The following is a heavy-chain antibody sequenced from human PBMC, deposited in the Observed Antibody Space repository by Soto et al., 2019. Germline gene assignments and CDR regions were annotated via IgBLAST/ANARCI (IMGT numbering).Heavy chain of an antibody. J-gene: IGHJ4*02. CDR3: AKDDAGHPDF. CDR1: GFTFTGYY. D-gene: IGHD6-13*01. Sequence: ASVKVSCTASGFTFTGYYMHWVRQAPGQGLEWIGWINPNSGVANYAQKFHDWVTITRDTSITTAYMELSGLKSDATAVYFCAKDDAGHPDFWGQGTLVTVSS. V-gene: IGHV1-2*04. CDR2: INPNSGVA.